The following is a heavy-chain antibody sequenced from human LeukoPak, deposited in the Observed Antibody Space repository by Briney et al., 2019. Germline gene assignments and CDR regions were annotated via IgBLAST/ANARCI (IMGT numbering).Heavy chain of an antibody. V-gene: IGHV4-39*01. CDR3: ARGRPYSGGYHLDY. J-gene: IGHJ4*02. Sequence: SGTLSLTCTVSGDSTSSDRYYGGWVRQPPGKGLEWIGNIYYSGSTYYNPSLKSRATMSVDTSKNQFFLKLNSVTAADTAVYYCARGRPYSGGYHLDYWGQGTLVTVSA. D-gene: IGHD1-26*01. CDR1: GDSTSSDRYY. CDR2: IYYSGST.